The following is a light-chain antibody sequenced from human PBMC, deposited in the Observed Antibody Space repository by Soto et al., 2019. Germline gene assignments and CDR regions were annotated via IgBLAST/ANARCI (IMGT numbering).Light chain of an antibody. CDR3: QKYHSVWT. CDR1: QTISSW. J-gene: IGKJ1*01. CDR2: AAS. V-gene: IGKV1-27*01. Sequence: IQTTQSTYALCGSVGDRVTITCRANQTISSWLAWYQQKPGKAPNLLIYAASTLQSGGPSRFSGSGSGTDFTLTISSLQPEDVATYYCQKYHSVWTLGQGTKV.